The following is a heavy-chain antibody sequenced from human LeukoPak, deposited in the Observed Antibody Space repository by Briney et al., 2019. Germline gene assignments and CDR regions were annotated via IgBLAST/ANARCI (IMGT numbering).Heavy chain of an antibody. D-gene: IGHD6-19*01. Sequence: SETLSLTCAVYGGSFSGYYWSWIRQPPGKGLEWIGEINHSGSTNYNPSLKSRVTLSVDTSKNQFSLKLSSVTAADTAVYYCATGAVAGSNWFDPWGQGTLVTVSS. CDR2: INHSGST. CDR1: GGSFSGYY. J-gene: IGHJ5*02. CDR3: ATGAVAGSNWFDP. V-gene: IGHV4-34*01.